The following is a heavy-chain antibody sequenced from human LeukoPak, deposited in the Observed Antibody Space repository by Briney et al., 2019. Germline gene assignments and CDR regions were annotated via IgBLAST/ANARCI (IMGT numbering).Heavy chain of an antibody. V-gene: IGHV3-23*01. J-gene: IGHJ4*02. CDR1: GFTFSSYW. CDR2: ISGSGGST. Sequence: GGSLRLSCGASGFTFSSYWMSWFRQAPGKGLEWVSAISGSGGSTYYADSVKGRFTISRDNSKNTLYLQMNSLRAEDTAVYYCAKDLPHPSNYWGQGTLVTVSS. CDR3: AKDLPHPSNY.